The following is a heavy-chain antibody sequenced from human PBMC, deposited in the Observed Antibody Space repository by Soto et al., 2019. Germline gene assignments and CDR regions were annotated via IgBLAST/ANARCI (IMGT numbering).Heavy chain of an antibody. V-gene: IGHV4-4*07. D-gene: IGHD1-1*01. CDR2: IYATGTT. CDR3: VRDGTKTLRDWFDP. J-gene: IGHJ5*02. CDR1: GASISGFY. Sequence: SSETLSLTCTVSGASISGFYWSWIRKSAGKGLEWIGRIYATGTTDYNPSLKSRVMMSVDTSKKQFSLKLRSVTAADTAVYYCVRDGTKTLRDWFDPWGQGISVTVSA.